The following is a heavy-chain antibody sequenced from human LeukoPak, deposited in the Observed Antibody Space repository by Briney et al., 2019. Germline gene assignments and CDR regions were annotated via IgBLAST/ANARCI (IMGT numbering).Heavy chain of an antibody. Sequence: KPGRSLRLSCVASGFSFRSSILTWVRQSPGKGLEWVASIVGSSTHRYYADSVKGRFTVSRDNARNSLYLQMTSLRAEDTAVYYCSKESASVVGSTSHGMGVWGQGATVTVSS. CDR2: IVGSSTHR. CDR1: GFSFRSSI. D-gene: IGHD1-26*01. CDR3: SKESASVVGSTSHGMGV. V-gene: IGHV3-21*06. J-gene: IGHJ6*02.